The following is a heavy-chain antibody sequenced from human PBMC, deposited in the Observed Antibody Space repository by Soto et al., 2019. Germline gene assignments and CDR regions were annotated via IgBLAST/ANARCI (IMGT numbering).Heavy chain of an antibody. J-gene: IGHJ5*02. CDR3: ARDRGPSSGYYPNWFDP. V-gene: IGHV1-69*13. Sequence: AASVKVSCKASGGTFSSYAISWVRQAPGQGLEWMGEIIPIFGTANYAQKFQGRVTITADESTSTAYMGLSSLRSEDTAVYYCARDRGPSSGYYPNWFDPWGQGTLVTVSS. CDR2: IIPIFGTA. CDR1: GGTFSSYA. D-gene: IGHD3-22*01.